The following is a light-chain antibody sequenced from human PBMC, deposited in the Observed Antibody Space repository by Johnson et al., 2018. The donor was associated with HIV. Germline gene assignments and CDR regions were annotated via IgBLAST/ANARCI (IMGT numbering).Light chain of an antibody. CDR1: DSNIGSNY. CDR2: DNN. Sequence: QSVLTQPPSVSAAPRQKVTISCSGSDSNIGSNYVSWFQHLPGTAPKLLIYDNNKRPSGIPDRFSGSKSGTSATLGITGLQTGDEADYYCGTWDSSLSARGDVFGAGTKVTVL. V-gene: IGLV1-51*01. CDR3: GTWDSSLSARGDV. J-gene: IGLJ1*01.